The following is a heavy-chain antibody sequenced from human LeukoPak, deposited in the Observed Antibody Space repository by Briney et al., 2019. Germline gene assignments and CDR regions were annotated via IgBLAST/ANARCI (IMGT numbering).Heavy chain of an antibody. J-gene: IGHJ4*02. D-gene: IGHD3-16*01. CDR2: INWNGGST. CDR3: AKDPDTIWG. Sequence: GGSLRLSCAASGFTFDDYGMSWVRQAPGKGLEWVSGINWNGGSTGYADSVKGRFTISRDNSKNTLYLQMNSLRAEDTAVYYCAKDPDTIWGWGQGTLVTVSS. V-gene: IGHV3-20*04. CDR1: GFTFDDYG.